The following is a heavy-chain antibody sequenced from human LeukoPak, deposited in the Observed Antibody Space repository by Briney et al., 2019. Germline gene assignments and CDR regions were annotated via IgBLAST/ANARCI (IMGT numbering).Heavy chain of an antibody. CDR3: ARDLLYHLDY. CDR2: IIPILGIS. CDR1: GGTFSSYA. D-gene: IGHD3-16*01. V-gene: IGHV1-69*04. J-gene: IGHJ4*02. Sequence: GASVKVSCKASGGTFSSYAISWVRQAPGQGLEWMGRIIPILGISNYAQKFQGRVTITADKSTSTAYMELSSLRSEDTAVYYCARDLLYHLDYWGQGTLVTVSS.